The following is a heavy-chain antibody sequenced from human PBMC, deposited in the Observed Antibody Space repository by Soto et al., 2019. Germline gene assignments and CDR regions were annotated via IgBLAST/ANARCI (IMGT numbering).Heavy chain of an antibody. CDR1: GFTFDDYA. CDR2: ISWNSGSI. V-gene: IGHV3-9*01. CDR3: AKDSSSWYNFYYMDV. D-gene: IGHD6-13*01. J-gene: IGHJ6*03. Sequence: GGSLRLSCAASGFTFDDYAMHRVRQAPGKGLEWVSGISWNSGSIGYADSVKGRFTISRDNAKNSLYLQMNSLRAEDTALYYCAKDSSSWYNFYYMDVWGKGTTVTVSS.